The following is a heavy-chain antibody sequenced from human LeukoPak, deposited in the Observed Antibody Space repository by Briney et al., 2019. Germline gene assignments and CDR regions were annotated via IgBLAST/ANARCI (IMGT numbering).Heavy chain of an antibody. Sequence: SETLSLTCTVSGGSISSSSYYWGWIRQPPGKGLEWIGSIYYSGSTYYNPSLKSRVTISVDTSKNQFSLKLSSVTAADTAVYYCARDGLDRYYYYYYMDVWGKGTTVTVSS. CDR3: ARDGLDRYYYYYYMDV. CDR1: GGSISSSSYY. V-gene: IGHV4-39*07. CDR2: IYYSGST. D-gene: IGHD2-2*03. J-gene: IGHJ6*03.